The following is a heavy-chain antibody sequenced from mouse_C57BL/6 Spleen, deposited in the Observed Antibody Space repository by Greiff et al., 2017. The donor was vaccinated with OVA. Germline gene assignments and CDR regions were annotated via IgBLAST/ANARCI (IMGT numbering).Heavy chain of an antibody. J-gene: IGHJ2*01. Sequence: VQLQQSGPELVKPGASVKMSCKASGYTFTDYNMHWVKQSHGKSLEWIGYINPNNGGNSYNQKFKGKATLTVNKSSSTAYMELRSLTSEDSAVYYCANYYYGSSLFDYWGQGTTLTVSS. CDR1: GYTFTDYN. V-gene: IGHV1-22*01. CDR2: INPNNGGN. CDR3: ANYYYGSSLFDY. D-gene: IGHD1-1*01.